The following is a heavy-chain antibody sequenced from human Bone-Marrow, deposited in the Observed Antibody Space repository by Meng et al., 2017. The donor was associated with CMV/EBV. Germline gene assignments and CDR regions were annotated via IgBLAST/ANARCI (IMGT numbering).Heavy chain of an antibody. CDR1: GYTFSSYG. CDR2: ISPHNGDT. Sequence: ASVKVSCKAFGYTFSSYGITWVRQAPGQGLEWMGWISPHNGDTDYAQKFQGRVTMTTDTSTTTAYMELRSLTSDDTAVYYCARTYKYPAPHDFWSGYYEVYNWFDPWGQGTLVTVSS. V-gene: IGHV1-18*01. D-gene: IGHD3-3*01. CDR3: ARTYKYPAPHDFWSGYYEVYNWFDP. J-gene: IGHJ5*02.